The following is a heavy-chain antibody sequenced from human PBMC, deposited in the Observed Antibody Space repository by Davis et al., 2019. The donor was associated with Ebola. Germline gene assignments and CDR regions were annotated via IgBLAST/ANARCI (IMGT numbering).Heavy chain of an antibody. CDR3: ARAVFHEVLDY. CDR2: INSDGSRV. V-gene: IGHV3-74*01. CDR1: GFIFSNYW. Sequence: PGGSLRLSCAASGFIFSNYWIHWVRQAPGKGLVWVSRINSDGSRVDYADSVKGRFTISRDNSENTLYLQMNSLTADDTAVYYCARAVFHEVLDYWGQGTPVTVSS. D-gene: IGHD3-3*01. J-gene: IGHJ4*02.